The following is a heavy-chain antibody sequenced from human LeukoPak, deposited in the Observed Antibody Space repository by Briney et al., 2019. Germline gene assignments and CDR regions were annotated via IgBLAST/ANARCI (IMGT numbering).Heavy chain of an antibody. Sequence: GASVKVSCKASGYTFTSYDINWVRQATGQGVEWMGWMNPNSGNTGYAQKFQGRVTMTRNTSISTAYMELSSLRSEDTAVYYCARGTPTLRFLETLYGMDVWGQGTTVTVSS. CDR1: GYTFTSYD. D-gene: IGHD3-3*01. V-gene: IGHV1-8*01. CDR3: ARGTPTLRFLETLYGMDV. CDR2: MNPNSGNT. J-gene: IGHJ6*02.